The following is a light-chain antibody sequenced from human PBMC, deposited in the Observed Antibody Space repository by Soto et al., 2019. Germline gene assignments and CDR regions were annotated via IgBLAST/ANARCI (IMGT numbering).Light chain of an antibody. CDR1: QSVDRD. J-gene: IGKJ4*01. V-gene: IGKV3-11*01. Sequence: EIVLTQSPATLSLSPGERAALSCRASQSVDRDVGWFQQKPGQAPRLLIFDASNRAPGVPSRFSGSGSGTDFTLSISSLEPDDFAVYYCQQRYNGLTFGGGTKVEIK. CDR2: DAS. CDR3: QQRYNGLT.